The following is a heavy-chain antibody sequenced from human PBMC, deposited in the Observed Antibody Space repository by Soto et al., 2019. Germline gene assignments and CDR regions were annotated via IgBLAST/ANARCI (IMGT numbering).Heavy chain of an antibody. J-gene: IGHJ6*02. V-gene: IGHV3-33*01. CDR2: IWYDGSNK. Sequence: SLRLSCAASGFTFSSYGMHWVRQAPGKGLEWVAVIWYDGSNKYYADSVKGRFTISRDNSKNTLYLQMNSLRAEDTAVYYCARDLFPIYCTNGVCPTYYYGMDVWGQGTTVTAP. CDR1: GFTFSSYG. D-gene: IGHD2-8*01. CDR3: ARDLFPIYCTNGVCPTYYYGMDV.